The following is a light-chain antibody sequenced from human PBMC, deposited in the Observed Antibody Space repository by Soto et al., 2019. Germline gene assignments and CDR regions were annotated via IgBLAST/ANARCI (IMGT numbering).Light chain of an antibody. V-gene: IGKV3-11*01. CDR1: QTISGD. Sequence: EIVMTQSPATLSVSPGERATLCCRASQTISGDLAWYQQKPGQAPRLLIYDASNRATGIPARFSGSGSGTDFTLTISSLEPEDFAVYYCQQRSNWLITFGQGTRLEIK. J-gene: IGKJ5*01. CDR3: QQRSNWLIT. CDR2: DAS.